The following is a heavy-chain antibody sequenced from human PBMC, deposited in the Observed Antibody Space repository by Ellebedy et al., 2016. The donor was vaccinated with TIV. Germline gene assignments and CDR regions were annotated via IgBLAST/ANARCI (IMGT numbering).Heavy chain of an antibody. CDR1: GDSLSRSSYY. V-gene: IGHV4-39*01. Sequence: SETLSLTCTVSGDSLSRSSYYWGWIRQPPGKGLEWIGNVYYSGNTDYNPSLKSRVTITVDTSKNQFSLKLRSVTAADTAVYYCARNPPTYNWVDSWGQGTLVTVSS. J-gene: IGHJ5*01. CDR3: ARNPPTYNWVDS. CDR2: VYYSGNT.